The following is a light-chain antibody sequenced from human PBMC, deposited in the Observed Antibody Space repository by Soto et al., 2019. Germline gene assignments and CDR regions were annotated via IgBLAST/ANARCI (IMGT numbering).Light chain of an antibody. CDR1: QSVSNN. Sequence: ILMTQSPATLSVSPGERATLSCRASQSVSNNIAWYQQKPGQATRLLIYDASTRATGIPARFSGSGSGTEFTLIISGLQSEDFAVYYCQQYNNWPPWTFGQGTKVEIK. CDR3: QQYNNWPPWT. J-gene: IGKJ1*01. CDR2: DAS. V-gene: IGKV3-15*01.